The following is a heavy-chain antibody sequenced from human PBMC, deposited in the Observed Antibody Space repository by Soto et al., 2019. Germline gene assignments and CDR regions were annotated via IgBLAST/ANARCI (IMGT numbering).Heavy chain of an antibody. V-gene: IGHV1-18*01. CDR2: INAYNGNT. CDR3: AMVDVYVTPSPQDV. Sequence: QVQLVQSGAEAKNPGASVKVSCKASGYSFTRYGIGWARQAPGQGLEWMGWINAYNGNTTYAQHLQGRLTLTTHTSTTTAYMELRSLISNDTAIYYCAMVDVYVTPSPQDVWGQGTTVTVSS. CDR1: GYSFTRYG. J-gene: IGHJ6*02. D-gene: IGHD3-16*01.